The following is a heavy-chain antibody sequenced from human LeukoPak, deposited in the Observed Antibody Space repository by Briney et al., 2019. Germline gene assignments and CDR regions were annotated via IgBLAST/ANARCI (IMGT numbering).Heavy chain of an antibody. D-gene: IGHD4-11*01. Sequence: GGSLRLSCAASGFPFSSYGMHWVRQAPGKGLEWVAFIPYDGSDKFYADSVKGRFTISRDNSENTLYLQMNSLRAEDTAVYYCAAMTSVTTGDYWGQGTLVTVSS. CDR1: GFPFSSYG. CDR2: IPYDGSDK. J-gene: IGHJ4*02. CDR3: AAMTSVTTGDY. V-gene: IGHV3-30*02.